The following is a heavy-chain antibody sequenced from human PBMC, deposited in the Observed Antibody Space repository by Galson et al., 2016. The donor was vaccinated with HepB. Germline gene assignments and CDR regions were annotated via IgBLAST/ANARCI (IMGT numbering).Heavy chain of an antibody. CDR2: LDHTGDIT. CDR1: GFTFSSYT. CDR3: TKIGSGYFEY. Sequence: SLRLSCAAFGFTFSSYTMGWVRQAPGEGLEWVSILDHTGDITYYADSVKGRFTISRDNSKNRMYLQMNSLRAEDTASYYCTKIGSGYFEYWGRGTLVTVSS. J-gene: IGHJ4*02. V-gene: IGHV3-23*01. D-gene: IGHD2-15*01.